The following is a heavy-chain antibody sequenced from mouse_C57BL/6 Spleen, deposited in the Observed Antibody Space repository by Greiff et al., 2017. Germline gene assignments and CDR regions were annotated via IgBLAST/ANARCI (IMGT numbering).Heavy chain of an antibody. CDR3: ARDIYSWLAY. J-gene: IGHJ3*01. Sequence: EVMLVESGGGLVKPGGSLKLSCAASGFTFSDYGMHWVRQAPEKGLAWVAYISSGSSTIYYADTVTGRFTISRDNAKNTLFLQMTSLRSEDTAMYYCARDIYSWLAYWGQGTLVTVSA. V-gene: IGHV5-17*01. CDR1: GFTFSDYG. CDR2: ISSGSSTI. D-gene: IGHD2-1*01.